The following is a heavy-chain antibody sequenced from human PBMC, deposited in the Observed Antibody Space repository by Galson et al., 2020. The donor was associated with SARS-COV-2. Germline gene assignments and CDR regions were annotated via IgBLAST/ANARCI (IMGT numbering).Heavy chain of an antibody. Sequence: GSLRLSCAASGITLDDSGESWVRQAPGKGLAWVSGINWNGGSIHYADSVKGRFTISRDNAKRSLYLQMNSLRAEDTAFYYCARGYCRRTSCYRFESWGQGTLVTVSS. CDR2: INWNGGSI. CDR3: ARGYCRRTSCYRFES. CDR1: GITLDDSG. J-gene: IGHJ5*01. D-gene: IGHD2-2*02. V-gene: IGHV3-20*04.